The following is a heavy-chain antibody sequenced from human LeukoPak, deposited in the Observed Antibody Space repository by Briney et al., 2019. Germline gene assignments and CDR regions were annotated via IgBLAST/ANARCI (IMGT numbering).Heavy chain of an antibody. Sequence: PGGSLRLSCAASGFTFSSYSMNWVRQAPGKGLECVSSISSSSSYIYYADSVKGRFTISRDNAKNSLYLQMNSLRGEDTAVYYCAKEGRWLQPKGFFYYGMDVWGQGTTVTVSS. J-gene: IGHJ6*02. CDR1: GFTFSSYS. CDR3: AKEGRWLQPKGFFYYGMDV. CDR2: ISSSSSYI. V-gene: IGHV3-21*01. D-gene: IGHD5-24*01.